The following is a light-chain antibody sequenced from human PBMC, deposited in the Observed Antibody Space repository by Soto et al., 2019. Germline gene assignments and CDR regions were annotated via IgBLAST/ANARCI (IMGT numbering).Light chain of an antibody. CDR2: AAS. Sequence: AIQMTQSPSSLSASVGDRVTITCRASRGIMNDLAWYQQKPGKAPKVLIYAASSLQSGVPLRFSGSGSGTAFTHTISSLQPDDFATYYCLQDYNYPLAFGQGTKVEIK. V-gene: IGKV1-6*01. CDR3: LQDYNYPLA. CDR1: RGIMND. J-gene: IGKJ1*01.